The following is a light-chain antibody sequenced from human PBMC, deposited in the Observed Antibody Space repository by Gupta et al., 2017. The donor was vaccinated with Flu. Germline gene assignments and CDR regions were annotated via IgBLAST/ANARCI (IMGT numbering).Light chain of an antibody. V-gene: IGLV1-47*01. J-gene: IGLJ3*02. Sequence: SVLTQPPSASGPPGQRVTISCSGSSSTIGSNYVSWYQQLPGTAPKLLIYRNNQRPSGVPDRFSGSKSGTSASLAISGPRAEDEADYYCAAWDDSLSGWVFGGGTKLTVL. CDR2: RNN. CDR1: SSTIGSNY. CDR3: AAWDDSLSGWV.